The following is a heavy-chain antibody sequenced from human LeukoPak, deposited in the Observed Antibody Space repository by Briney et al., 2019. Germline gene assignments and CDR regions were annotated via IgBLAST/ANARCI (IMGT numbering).Heavy chain of an antibody. CDR3: VSVARLAAS. V-gene: IGHV3-11*06. CDR1: GFTFADYY. J-gene: IGHJ5*02. Sequence: PGGSLRLSCVASGFTFADYYMNWIRQAPGKGLEWLSYISVSGADTNYADSVKGRFTISRDNAKNSLFLQMNSLRAEDTAVYCCVSVARLAASWGQGTLATVSS. D-gene: IGHD2-15*01. CDR2: ISVSGADT.